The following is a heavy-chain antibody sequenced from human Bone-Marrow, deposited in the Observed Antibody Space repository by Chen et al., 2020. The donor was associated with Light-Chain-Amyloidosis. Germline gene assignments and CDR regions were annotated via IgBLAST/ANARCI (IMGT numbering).Heavy chain of an antibody. V-gene: IGHV5-51*01. J-gene: IGHJ4*02. D-gene: IGHD5-12*01. CDR3: ARRRDGYNFDY. CDR1: GYTFPNYW. Sequence: EVQLEQSGPEVKKPGESLKISCKGSGYTFPNYWIGWVRQMPGKGLEWMGVIYPDDSDARYSPSFEGQATISADKYITTAYLQWRSLKASDTAMYYCARRRDGYNFDYWGQGTLVTVSS. CDR2: IYPDDSDA.